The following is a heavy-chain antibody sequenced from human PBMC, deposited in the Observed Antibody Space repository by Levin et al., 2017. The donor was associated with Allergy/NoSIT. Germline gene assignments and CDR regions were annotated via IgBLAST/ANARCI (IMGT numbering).Heavy chain of an antibody. V-gene: IGHV1-18*01. D-gene: IGHD3-10*01. CDR1: GSTFINYD. CDR2: IKSKNGNT. J-gene: IGHJ4*02. CDR3: ARGSGSSSAGLEY. Sequence: GGSLRLSCQASGSTFINYDITWVRRAPGQGLEWMGWIKSKNGNTNYAQKVQGRITLTTDTSTSTAYMELRSLRSDDTAVYYCARGSGSSSAGLEYWGQGTLLTVPS.